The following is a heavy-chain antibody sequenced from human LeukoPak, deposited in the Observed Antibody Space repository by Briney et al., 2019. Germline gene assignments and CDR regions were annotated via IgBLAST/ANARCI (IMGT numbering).Heavy chain of an antibody. CDR2: IYYSGST. D-gene: IGHD2-15*01. CDR3: ARHVCSGGSCYLDAFDI. CDR1: GGSISSYY. J-gene: IGHJ3*02. V-gene: IGHV4-59*08. Sequence: SETLSLTCTVSGGSISSYYWSWIRQPPGKGLEWIGYIYYSGSTNYNPSLKSRVTISVDTSKNQFSLKLSPVTAADTAVYYCARHVCSGGSCYLDAFDIWGQGTMVTVSS.